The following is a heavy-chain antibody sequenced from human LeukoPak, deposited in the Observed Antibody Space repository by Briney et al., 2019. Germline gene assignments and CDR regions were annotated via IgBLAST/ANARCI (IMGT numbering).Heavy chain of an antibody. CDR2: IYYSGST. V-gene: IGHV4-39*07. J-gene: IGHJ4*02. CDR3: ARDTHFYHSNDYHY. D-gene: IGHD3-22*01. CDR1: GGSISSSSYY. Sequence: PSETLSLTCTVSGGSISSSSYYWGWIRQPPGKGLEWIGSIYYSGSTYYNPSLKSRVTISVDTSKKQFSLKLSSVTAADTAVYYCARDTHFYHSNDYHYWGQGTLVTVSS.